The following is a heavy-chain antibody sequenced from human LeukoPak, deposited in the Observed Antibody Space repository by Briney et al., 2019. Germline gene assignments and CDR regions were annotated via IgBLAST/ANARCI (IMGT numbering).Heavy chain of an antibody. D-gene: IGHD2-15*01. Sequence: GGSLRLSCAASGFTFSSYGMSWVRQTPGKGLEWVADMCGVAGKTYYADPVKGRFTISRDNSKNTLYLQMNSLRAEDTAVYYCAKQSGGNCHSYFDSWGQGILVTASS. CDR2: MCGVAGKT. V-gene: IGHV3-23*01. J-gene: IGHJ4*02. CDR3: AKQSGGNCHSYFDS. CDR1: GFTFSSYG.